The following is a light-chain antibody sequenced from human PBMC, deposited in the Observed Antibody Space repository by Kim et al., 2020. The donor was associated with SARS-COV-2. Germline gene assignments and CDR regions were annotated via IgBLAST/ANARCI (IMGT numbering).Light chain of an antibody. CDR2: GPN. V-gene: IGLV1-40*01. CDR1: RSNIGAGFD. J-gene: IGLJ3*02. Sequence: QRVMISCTGSRSNIGAGFDVYCYQQLPGTAPKLLMFGPNKRPSGVPDRFSASKSGTSPSLTITGLQAEDEADYYCQSYDINLSSWVFGGGTQLTVL. CDR3: QSYDINLSSWV.